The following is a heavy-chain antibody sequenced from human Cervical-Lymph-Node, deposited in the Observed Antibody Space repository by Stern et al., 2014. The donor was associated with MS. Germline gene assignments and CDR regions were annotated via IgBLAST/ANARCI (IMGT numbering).Heavy chain of an antibody. V-gene: IGHV3-74*02. CDR3: TKDTYGPEDY. Sequence: EDQLVESGGGLVQPGGSLRLSCVASGFTFRDYWMHWVRQGPGKGLVWGARINRDGTTIPHSDSVKGRFTISRDNAKNTLYLQMNSLRVEDTAVYYCTKDTYGPEDYWGQGTSVTVSS. CDR1: GFTFRDYW. CDR2: INRDGTTI. J-gene: IGHJ4*02. D-gene: IGHD3-10*01.